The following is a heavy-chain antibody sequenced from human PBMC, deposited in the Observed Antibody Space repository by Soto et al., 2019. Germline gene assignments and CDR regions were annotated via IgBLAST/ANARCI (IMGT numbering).Heavy chain of an antibody. CDR3: AKDRLAGGFDY. CDR2: VSATAGTT. Sequence: GGSLRLSCAASGFAFSNYAMSWVRQAPGKGLEWASLVSATAGTTYYTDSVKGRFTISRDNSRNTVYLQMNSLRADDTAVYYCAKDRLAGGFDYWGQGTLVTVSS. V-gene: IGHV3-23*01. CDR1: GFAFSNYA. D-gene: IGHD3-16*01. J-gene: IGHJ4*02.